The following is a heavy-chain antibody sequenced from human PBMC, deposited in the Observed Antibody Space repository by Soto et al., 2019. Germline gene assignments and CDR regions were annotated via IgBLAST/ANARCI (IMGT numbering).Heavy chain of an antibody. CDR3: ARGEIYCTNGVCYRVAFDI. V-gene: IGHV1-8*01. J-gene: IGHJ3*02. D-gene: IGHD2-8*01. CDR2: MNPNSGNT. Sequence: ASVKVSCKASGYTFTSYDINWVRQATGQGLEWMGWMNPNSGNTGYAQKFQGRVTMTRNTSISTAYMELSSLRSEDTAVYYCARGEIYCTNGVCYRVAFDIWGQGTMVTV. CDR1: GYTFTSYD.